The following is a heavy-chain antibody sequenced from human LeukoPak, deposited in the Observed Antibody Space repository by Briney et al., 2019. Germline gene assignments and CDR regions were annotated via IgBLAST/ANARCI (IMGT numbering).Heavy chain of an antibody. Sequence: PSETLSLSCSVSGGAISSNSHRWGWLRQPPGKGLEWLVSLYSSGRTYYNPSLKGRFTISVDTSKNQLSLKLSSVTAADTAVYYCAREYCSGGSCYFDYWGQGTLVTVSS. J-gene: IGHJ4*02. CDR1: GGAISSNSHR. D-gene: IGHD2-15*01. CDR2: LYSSGRT. CDR3: AREYCSGGSCYFDY. V-gene: IGHV4-39*07.